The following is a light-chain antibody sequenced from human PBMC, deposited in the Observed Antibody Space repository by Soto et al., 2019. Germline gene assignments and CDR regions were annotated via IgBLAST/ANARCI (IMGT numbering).Light chain of an antibody. Sequence: QSVLTQPASVSGSPGQSITISCTGTSSDVGSYNLVSWYQQHPGKAPKLMIYEGSKRPSGVSNRFSGSKSGNTASLTISGLQAEDEADYYCSSYAGSSIVVFGGGTKLTVL. V-gene: IGLV2-23*01. J-gene: IGLJ2*01. CDR1: SSDVGSYNL. CDR2: EGS. CDR3: SSYAGSSIVV.